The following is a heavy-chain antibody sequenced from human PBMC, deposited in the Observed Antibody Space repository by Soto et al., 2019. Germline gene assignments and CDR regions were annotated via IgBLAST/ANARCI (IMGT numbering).Heavy chain of an antibody. V-gene: IGHV4-59*01. CDR1: GGSISSYY. CDR2: IYYSGST. J-gene: IGHJ4*02. D-gene: IGHD6-6*01. Sequence: KPSETLSLTCTVSGGSISSYYWSWIRQPPGKGLEWIGYIYYSGSTNYNPSLKSRVTISVDTSKNQFSLKLSSVTAADTAVYYCARHGSSGYYFDYWGQGTLVTVSS. CDR3: ARHGSSGYYFDY.